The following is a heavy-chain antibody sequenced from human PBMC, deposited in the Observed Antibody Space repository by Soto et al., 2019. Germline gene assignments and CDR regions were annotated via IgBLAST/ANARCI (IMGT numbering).Heavy chain of an antibody. CDR3: ASSGGSYIYWFDP. J-gene: IGHJ5*02. CDR2: IYHSGST. V-gene: IGHV4-30-2*01. D-gene: IGHD2-15*01. CDR1: GGSISSGGYS. Sequence: QLQLQESGSGLVKPSQTLSLTCAVSGGSISSGGYSWSWIRQPPGKGLEWIGYIYHSGSTYYNPSLQSRVTISVDMSKNQFSLKLSSVTAADTAVYYCASSGGSYIYWFDPWGQGTLVTVSS.